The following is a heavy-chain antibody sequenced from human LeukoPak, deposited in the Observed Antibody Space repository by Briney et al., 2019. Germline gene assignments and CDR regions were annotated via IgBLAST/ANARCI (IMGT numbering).Heavy chain of an antibody. J-gene: IGHJ3*02. Sequence: PGGSLRLSCAASGFTFSNCAMSWVRQAPGKGLEWVSAITNSGGRTFYADSVKGRFTISRDNSKNTLYLQMNSLRAEDTAVYYCAREKARAFDIWGQGTMVTVSS. CDR3: AREKARAFDI. V-gene: IGHV3-23*01. CDR2: ITNSGGRT. CDR1: GFTFSNCA.